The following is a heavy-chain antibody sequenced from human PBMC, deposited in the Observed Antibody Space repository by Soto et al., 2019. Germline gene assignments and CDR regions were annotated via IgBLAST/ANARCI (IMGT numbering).Heavy chain of an antibody. CDR1: VYSFTSYW. CDR3: ARQGGFGESRGWFDP. Sequence: PGESLKIACKGSVYSFTSYWIGWVRQMPGKGLEWMGIIYPGDSDTRYSPSFQGQVTISADKSISTAYLQWSSLKASDTAMYYCARQGGFGESRGWFDPWGQGTLVTVSS. D-gene: IGHD3-10*01. J-gene: IGHJ5*02. V-gene: IGHV5-51*01. CDR2: IYPGDSDT.